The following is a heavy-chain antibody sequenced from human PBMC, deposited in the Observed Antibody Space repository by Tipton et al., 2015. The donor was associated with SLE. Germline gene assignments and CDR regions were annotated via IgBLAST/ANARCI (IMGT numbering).Heavy chain of an antibody. CDR2: IIPIFGTA. CDR1: GGTFSSYA. V-gene: IGHV1-69*06. CDR3: ARVGAQWLVPAFDI. Sequence: QSGPEVKKPGSSVKVSCKASGGTFSSYAISWVRQAPGQGLEWMGGIIPIFGTANYAQEFQGRVTITADKSTSTACMELSSLRSEDTAVYYCARVGAQWLVPAFDIWGQGTMVTVSS. J-gene: IGHJ3*02. D-gene: IGHD6-19*01.